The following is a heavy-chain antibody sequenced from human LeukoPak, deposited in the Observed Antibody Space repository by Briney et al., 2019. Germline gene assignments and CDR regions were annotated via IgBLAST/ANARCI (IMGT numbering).Heavy chain of an antibody. Sequence: PSETLSLTCAVYDGSFSGYYWSWIRQPPGKGLEWIGEINHSGSTNYNPSLKSRVTISVDTSKNQFSLKLSSVTAADTAVYYCARVPELVVPAAIQWFDPWGQGTLVTVSS. V-gene: IGHV4-34*01. D-gene: IGHD2-2*01. CDR2: INHSGST. CDR3: ARVPELVVPAAIQWFDP. J-gene: IGHJ5*02. CDR1: DGSFSGYY.